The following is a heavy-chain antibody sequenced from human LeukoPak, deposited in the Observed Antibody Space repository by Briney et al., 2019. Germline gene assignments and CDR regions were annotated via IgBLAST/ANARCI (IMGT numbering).Heavy chain of an antibody. V-gene: IGHV1-69*04. CDR1: GGTFSSYA. D-gene: IGHD1-26*01. CDR2: IIPILGIA. Sequence: ASVKVSCKASGGTFSSYAISWVRQAPGQGLEWMGRIIPILGIANYAQKFQGRVTITAGKSTSTAYMELSSLRSEDTAVYYCARVGATVGYYYGMDVWGQGTTGTVSS. J-gene: IGHJ6*02. CDR3: ARVGATVGYYYGMDV.